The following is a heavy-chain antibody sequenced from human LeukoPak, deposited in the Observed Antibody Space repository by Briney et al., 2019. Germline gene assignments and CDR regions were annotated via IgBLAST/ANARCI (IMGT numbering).Heavy chain of an antibody. J-gene: IGHJ4*02. Sequence: PGGSLRPSCAASGFTFSSYGTHWVRQAPGKGLEWVTFIRYDGSNKYYTDSVKGRFTISRDNSYKTLYLQMNSLRAEDTTVYYCAKDQLTYYFDSSGYYPLAYWGQGTLVTVSS. V-gene: IGHV3-30*02. CDR1: GFTFSSYG. CDR2: IRYDGSNK. CDR3: AKDQLTYYFDSSGYYPLAY. D-gene: IGHD3-22*01.